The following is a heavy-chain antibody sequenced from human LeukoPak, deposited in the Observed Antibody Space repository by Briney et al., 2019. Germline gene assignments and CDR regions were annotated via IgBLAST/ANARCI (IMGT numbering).Heavy chain of an antibody. CDR2: ISYDGSNK. D-gene: IGHD1-26*01. CDR3: ASSLYSGSYFGY. Sequence: GGSLRLSCAASGFTFSSYAMHWVRKAPGKGLEWVAVISYDGSNKYYADSVKGRFTISRDNSKNTLYLQMNSLRAEDTAVYYCASSLYSGSYFGYWGQGTLVTVSS. J-gene: IGHJ4*02. CDR1: GFTFSSYA. V-gene: IGHV3-30-3*01.